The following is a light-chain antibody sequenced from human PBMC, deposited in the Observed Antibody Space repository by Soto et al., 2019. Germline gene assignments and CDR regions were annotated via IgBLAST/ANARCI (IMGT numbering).Light chain of an antibody. V-gene: IGKV1-27*01. CDR1: QGISNY. CDR2: AAS. J-gene: IGKJ5*01. Sequence: DIQMTQSPSSLSASVGDRVTITCRASQGISNYLAWYQQKPGKLPNLLIYAASTLQSGVPSRFSGSGSGTDFTLTISNLQPEDVASYYCQNHNSAPITFGQGTRLEIK. CDR3: QNHNSAPIT.